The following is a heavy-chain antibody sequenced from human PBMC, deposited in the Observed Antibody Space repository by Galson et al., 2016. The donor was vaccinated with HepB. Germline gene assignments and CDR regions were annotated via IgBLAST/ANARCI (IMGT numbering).Heavy chain of an antibody. D-gene: IGHD3-16*01. J-gene: IGHJ4*02. V-gene: IGHV4-59*01. CDR3: ATSIDDFGGVYFDY. CDR1: GGSISSYY. CDR2: IFYSGST. Sequence: SETLSLTCTVSGGSISSYYWSWIRQPPGKGLEWIGYIFYSGSTNYNPSLKSRVTISVEPSKNQFPLKLSSVTAADTAGYYCATSIDDFGGVYFDYWGQGTPVTVSS.